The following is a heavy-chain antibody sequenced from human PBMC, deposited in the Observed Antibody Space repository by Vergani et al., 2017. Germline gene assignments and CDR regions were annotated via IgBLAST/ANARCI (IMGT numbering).Heavy chain of an antibody. D-gene: IGHD4-11*01. CDR1: GGSFTSYH. CDR2: IDHTGRP. V-gene: IGHV4-34*01. J-gene: IGHJ6*03. CDR3: ARVNTETNRHLYYYYYMDV. Sequence: QVQLQQWGGGLLKPSETLSLTCVVNGGSFTSYHWTWIRQSPGEGLEWVGDIDHTGRPDYNPSLKSRITMSVDKSRNQFSLTLNSVTATDTAIYFCARVNTETNRHLYYYYYMDVWGQGTAVTVS.